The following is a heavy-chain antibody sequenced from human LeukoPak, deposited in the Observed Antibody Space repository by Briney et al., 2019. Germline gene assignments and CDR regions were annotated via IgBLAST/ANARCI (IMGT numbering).Heavy chain of an antibody. CDR2: IRYDGSNK. CDR3: AKPDYYDSSGYYPNY. J-gene: IGHJ4*02. Sequence: GGSLRLSCAASGFTFSSYAMHWVRQAPGKGLEWVAFIRYDGSNKYYADSVKGRFTISRDNSKNTLYLQMNSLRAEDTAVYYCAKPDYYDSSGYYPNYWGQGTLVTVSS. CDR1: GFTFSSYA. V-gene: IGHV3-30*02. D-gene: IGHD3-22*01.